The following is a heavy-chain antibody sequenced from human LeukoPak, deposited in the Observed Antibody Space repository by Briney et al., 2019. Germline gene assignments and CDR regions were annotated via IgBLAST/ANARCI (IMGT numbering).Heavy chain of an antibody. J-gene: IGHJ5*02. Sequence: SETLSLTCTVSGGSIGSYYWSWIRQPPGKGLEWIGYIYYSGSTNYNPSLKSRVTISVDTSKNQFSLKLSSVTAADTAVYYCARLPILWFGELPGFDPWGQGTLVTVSS. CDR1: GGSIGSYY. D-gene: IGHD3-10*01. V-gene: IGHV4-59*08. CDR3: ARLPILWFGELPGFDP. CDR2: IYYSGST.